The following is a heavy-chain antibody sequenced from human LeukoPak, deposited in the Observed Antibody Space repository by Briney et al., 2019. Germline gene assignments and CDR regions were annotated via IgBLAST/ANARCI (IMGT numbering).Heavy chain of an antibody. CDR2: IRSKTDGGTT. Sequence: GGAHTLSCAASGCTFSKAWLRWVRQAPAKGLEWVGRIRSKTDGGTTDYAAPVKGRFTISSDDSKNTLYLQMNSLRTEDTALYYCAKARGLIGGAFDIWGQGTMVTVSS. CDR3: AKARGLIGGAFDI. J-gene: IGHJ3*02. CDR1: GCTFSKAW. D-gene: IGHD3-22*01. V-gene: IGHV3-15*05.